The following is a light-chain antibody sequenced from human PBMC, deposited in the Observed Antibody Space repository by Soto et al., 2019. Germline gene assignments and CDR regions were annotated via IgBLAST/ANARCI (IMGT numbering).Light chain of an antibody. V-gene: IGLV4-69*01. J-gene: IGLJ2*01. Sequence: QSVLTQSPSASASLGASVKLTCTLSSGHSNYAIAWDQQQSEKGPRYLMKLNSDGSHSKGDVTPDRFSGSSSGAERYLTISGLHSEDEADDYYQTWGSGIVVFGAGTKATVL. CDR2: LNSDGSH. CDR3: QTWGSGIVV. CDR1: SGHSNYA.